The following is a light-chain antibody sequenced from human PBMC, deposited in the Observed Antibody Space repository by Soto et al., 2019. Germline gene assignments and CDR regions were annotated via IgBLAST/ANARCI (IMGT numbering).Light chain of an antibody. J-gene: IGKJ1*01. CDR1: QSVSNNY. CDR3: QQCGSSPWT. Sequence: EIVLTHSPCTVSLSPVERATLSCGASQSVSNNYLAWYQQKPGQAPRLLIYGASNRATGIPDRFSGSGSGTDFTLTISRLEPEDFAVYYCQQCGSSPWTFGQGTKVDIK. CDR2: GAS. V-gene: IGKV3-20*01.